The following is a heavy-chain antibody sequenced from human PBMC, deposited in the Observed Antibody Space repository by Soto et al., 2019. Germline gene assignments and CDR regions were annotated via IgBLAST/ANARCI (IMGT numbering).Heavy chain of an antibody. Sequence: GGSLRLSCVASRLTFSNYGMHWVRQAPGKGLEWVAVISYESISTVYRDSVRGRFTISRDNSRNTLYLHMNSLTPEDTAVYYCAREAGCSGTNCNVYFDYWGLGTLVTVSS. V-gene: IGHV3-30*03. D-gene: IGHD2-15*01. CDR3: AREAGCSGTNCNVYFDY. CDR1: RLTFSNYG. J-gene: IGHJ4*01. CDR2: ISYESIST.